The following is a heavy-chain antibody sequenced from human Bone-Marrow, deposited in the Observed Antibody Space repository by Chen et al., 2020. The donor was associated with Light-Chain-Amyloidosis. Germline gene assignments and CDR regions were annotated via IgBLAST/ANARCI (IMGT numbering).Heavy chain of an antibody. V-gene: IGHV3-7*01. J-gene: IGHJ6*02. Sequence: EVQLVESGGGLVQPGGSLRLSCAASGFTFSSYWMSWVRQAPGKGLEWGANIKQDGSEKYYVDSVKGRFASSRDNAKNSLYLQMNSLRAEDTAVYYCARDGPGCSSTSCYTPYGMDVWGQGTTVTVSS. CDR3: ARDGPGCSSTSCYTPYGMDV. CDR2: IKQDGSEK. D-gene: IGHD2-2*02. CDR1: GFTFSSYW.